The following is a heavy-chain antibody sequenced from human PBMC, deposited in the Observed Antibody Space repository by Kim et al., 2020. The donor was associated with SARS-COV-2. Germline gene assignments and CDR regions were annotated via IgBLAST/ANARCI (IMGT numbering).Heavy chain of an antibody. D-gene: IGHD5-12*01. CDR2: IYSDDSGGDT. CDR1: GFTVSSNF. CDR3: VRESINPYWYFDV. V-gene: IGHV3-53*04. J-gene: IGHJ2*01. Sequence: GGSLRLSCAASGFTVSSNFMTWVRQAPGKGLEWVSVIYSDDSGGDTYYADSVKGRFTISRHTSENMVYLQMNSLRPDDTAVYYCVRESINPYWYFDVWGRGTMVTVSA.